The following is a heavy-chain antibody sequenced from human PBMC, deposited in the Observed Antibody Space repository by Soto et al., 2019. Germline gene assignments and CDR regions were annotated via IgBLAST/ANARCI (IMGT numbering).Heavy chain of an antibody. J-gene: IGHJ4*02. CDR2: IYPTDSDT. D-gene: IGHD3-22*01. V-gene: IGHV5-51*01. Sequence: GESLKISCSGSGYSFANYWIGWVRQMPGKGLEWMGIIYPTDSDTRYSPSFQGQVTISADKSISTAYLQWNSLKTSDTAMYFCARGDSSDYSSATPADYWGQGTLVTVSS. CDR3: ARGDSSDYSSATPADY. CDR1: GYSFANYW.